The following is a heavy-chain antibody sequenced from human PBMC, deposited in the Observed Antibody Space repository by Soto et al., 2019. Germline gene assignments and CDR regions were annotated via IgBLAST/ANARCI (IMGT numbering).Heavy chain of an antibody. CDR3: ARDVDRTSHLNWFDP. V-gene: IGHV4-34*01. CDR2: IDQSGST. J-gene: IGHJ5*02. D-gene: IGHD5-12*01. Sequence: GEGLEWIGKIDQSGSTNYNPSLKSRVTMSVDTSRSQFSLKLTSVTAMDTAVYYCARDVDRTSHLNWFDPWGQGVMVTVS.